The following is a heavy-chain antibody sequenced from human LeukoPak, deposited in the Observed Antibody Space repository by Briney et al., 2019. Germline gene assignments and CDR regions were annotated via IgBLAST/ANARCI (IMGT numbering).Heavy chain of an antibody. CDR3: ARDRPYYDFWSGADAFDI. J-gene: IGHJ3*02. Sequence: GGSLRLSCAASGFTFSRFPMHWVRQAPGKGLEWVALISSDGSDKKYADSVKGRFTMSRDNSMNTLYLQMHSLRVEDTAVYYCARDRPYYDFWSGADAFDIWGQGTMVTVSS. D-gene: IGHD3-3*01. CDR2: ISSDGSDK. V-gene: IGHV3-30-3*01. CDR1: GFTFSRFP.